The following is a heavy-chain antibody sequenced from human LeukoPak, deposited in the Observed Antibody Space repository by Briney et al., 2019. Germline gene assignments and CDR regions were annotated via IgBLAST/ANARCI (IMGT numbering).Heavy chain of an antibody. J-gene: IGHJ6*03. CDR3: AKVRCSSTSCYDRRGTYYYYMDV. CDR1: GFTFSSYG. D-gene: IGHD2-2*01. V-gene: IGHV3-30*02. CDR2: IRYDGSNK. Sequence: GGSLRLSCAASGFTFSSYGMHWVRQAPGKGLEWVAFIRYDGSNKYYADSVKGRFTISRDNSKNTLYLQMNSLRAEDTAVYYCAKVRCSSTSCYDRRGTYYYYMDVWGKGTTVTISS.